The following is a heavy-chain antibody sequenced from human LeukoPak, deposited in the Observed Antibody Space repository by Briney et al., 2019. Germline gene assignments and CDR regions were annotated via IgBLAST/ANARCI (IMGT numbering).Heavy chain of an antibody. CDR1: GYTFTSYG. D-gene: IGHD4-17*01. J-gene: IGHJ4*02. Sequence: SVKVSCKTSGYTFTSYGISWVRQAPGQGLEWMGWISAYNGNTNYAQKLQGRVTMTTDTSTSTAYMELRSLRSDDTAVYYCARDLGNGDYAGYFDYWGQGTLVTVSS. CDR2: ISAYNGNT. V-gene: IGHV1-18*01. CDR3: ARDLGNGDYAGYFDY.